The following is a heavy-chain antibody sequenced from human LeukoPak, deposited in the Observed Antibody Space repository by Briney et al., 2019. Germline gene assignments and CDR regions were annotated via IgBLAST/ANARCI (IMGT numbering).Heavy chain of an antibody. V-gene: IGHV3-23*01. CDR3: ARHYYASQSPFDC. CDR1: VYSFSIYA. D-gene: IGHD3-10*01. J-gene: IGHJ4*02. Sequence: GGSLTLSCAPSVYSFSIYAMYGVRQSTGKGLEWLLGIWGGGVNTYYTDSVKPRFAIPRDHRKNTLFLHMNSQRAEDTGAYSCARHYYASQSPFDCWGQGTLVTVSS. CDR2: IWGGGVNT.